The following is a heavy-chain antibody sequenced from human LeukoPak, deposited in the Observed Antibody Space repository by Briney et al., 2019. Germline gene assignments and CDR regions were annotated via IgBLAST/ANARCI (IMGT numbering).Heavy chain of an antibody. Sequence: PGRSLRLSCAASGFTFDDYAMHWVRQAAGKGLEWVSGISWNSGNIGYAYSVKRRFTISSNIYMDSLYLQINGLSAEDMALYYCTKYFGPDGGIAAAASPFDYWGQGTLVTVSS. CDR3: TKYFGPDGGIAAAASPFDY. CDR2: ISWNSGNI. D-gene: IGHD6-13*01. V-gene: IGHV3-9*03. J-gene: IGHJ4*02. CDR1: GFTFDDYA.